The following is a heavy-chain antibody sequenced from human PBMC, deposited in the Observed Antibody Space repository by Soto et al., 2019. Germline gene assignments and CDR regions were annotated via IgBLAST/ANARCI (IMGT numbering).Heavy chain of an antibody. CDR3: GRVGLVSPIWVGGDY. CDR2: ISYDGSNE. J-gene: IGHJ4*02. CDR1: GFTFSSYA. Sequence: QVQLVESGGGVVQPGRSLRLSCAASGFTFSSYAMHWVRQAPGKGLEWVAVISYDGSNEYYADSVKGRFTISRDNSKNTLYLQMNSRRAEDTAVYYCGRVGLVSPIWVGGDYWGQGTLVTVSS. D-gene: IGHD3-10*01. V-gene: IGHV3-30-3*01.